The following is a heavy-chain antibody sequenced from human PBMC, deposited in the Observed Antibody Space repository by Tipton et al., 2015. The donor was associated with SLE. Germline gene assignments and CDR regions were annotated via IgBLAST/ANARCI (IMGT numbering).Heavy chain of an antibody. CDR3: ARGGYDFWTKGAFDV. J-gene: IGHJ3*01. D-gene: IGHD3-3*01. CDR1: GDSITSDY. Sequence: TLSLTCTVSGDSITSDYWPWIRKAPGKGLEWIGYISNSETTSYNPSLKSRVTISVDTSKNQFSLNLSSVTAAATAIYYCARGGYDFWTKGAFDVWGQGTMVTVSS. V-gene: IGHV4-59*08. CDR2: ISNSETT.